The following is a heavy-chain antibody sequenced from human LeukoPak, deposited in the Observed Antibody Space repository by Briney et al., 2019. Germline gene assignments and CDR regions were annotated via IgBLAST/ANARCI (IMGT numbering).Heavy chain of an antibody. D-gene: IGHD6-6*01. Sequence: GGSLRLSCAASGFTFSSYGMHWVRQAPGKGLEWVAVISYDGSNKYYADSVKGRFTISRDNSKNTLYLQMNSLRAEDTAVYYCAKDREYSSSFLNWFDPWGQGTLVTVSS. J-gene: IGHJ5*02. V-gene: IGHV3-30*18. CDR1: GFTFSSYG. CDR3: AKDREYSSSFLNWFDP. CDR2: ISYDGSNK.